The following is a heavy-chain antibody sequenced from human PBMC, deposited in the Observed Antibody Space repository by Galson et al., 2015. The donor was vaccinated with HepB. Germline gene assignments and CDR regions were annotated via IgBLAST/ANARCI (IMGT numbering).Heavy chain of an antibody. D-gene: IGHD3-10*01. V-gene: IGHV5-10-1*01. CDR2: IDPSDSYT. CDR1: GYTFTAFW. CDR3: ASRHSSFRSGTWYNVSDY. J-gene: IGHJ4*02. Sequence: QSGAEVKKPGESLRISCKASGYTFTAFWITWVRQIPGKGLEWMGRIDPSDSYTDYSPSFRGHVTFSADESITTAYLQWSSLKASDTAMYYCASRHSSFRSGTWYNVSDYWGQGTLVTVSS.